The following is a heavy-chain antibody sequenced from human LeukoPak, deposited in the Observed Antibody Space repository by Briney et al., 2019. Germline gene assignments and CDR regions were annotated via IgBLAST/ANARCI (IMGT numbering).Heavy chain of an antibody. V-gene: IGHV4-59*01. CDR2: YYYCWST. D-gene: IGHD5-24*01. Sequence: SETLSLTCTVSGGSISSYYGSWIRQPPGKGLEWIGYYYYCWSTNYNPSLKSRVTISVDTSKNQFSLKMSSVTAADTAVYYCARGRDGYQFDYWGQGTLVTVSS. J-gene: IGHJ4*02. CDR3: ARGRDGYQFDY. CDR1: GGSISSYY.